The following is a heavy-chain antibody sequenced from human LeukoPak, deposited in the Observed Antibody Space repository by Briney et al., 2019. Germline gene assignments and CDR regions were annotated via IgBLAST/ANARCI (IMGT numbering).Heavy chain of an antibody. CDR3: ARSTIFGVVKFDY. Sequence: SETLSLTCTVSGGSISSYYWSWIRQPPGKGLEWIGYIYYTGDTNYNPSLKSRVTISADTSKNRFSLELSSVTAADTAVYYCARSTIFGVVKFDYWGQGTLVTVSS. CDR2: IYYTGDT. D-gene: IGHD3-3*01. V-gene: IGHV4-59*12. J-gene: IGHJ4*02. CDR1: GGSISSYY.